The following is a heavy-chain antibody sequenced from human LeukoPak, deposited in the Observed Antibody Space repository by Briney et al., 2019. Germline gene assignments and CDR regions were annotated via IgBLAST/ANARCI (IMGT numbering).Heavy chain of an antibody. CDR2: IRYDATTK. D-gene: IGHD3-10*01. V-gene: IGHV3-30*02. J-gene: IGHJ6*02. CDR1: GFTFSSYG. CDR3: ARGVHDYYGPGSSEYYYYGMDV. Sequence: PGGSLRLSCAASGFTFSSYGMHWVRQAPGKGLEWVAFIRYDATTKYYADSVRGRFTISRDNSKSTLYLQMNSLRAEDTAVYYCARGVHDYYGPGSSEYYYYGMDVWGQGTTVTVSS.